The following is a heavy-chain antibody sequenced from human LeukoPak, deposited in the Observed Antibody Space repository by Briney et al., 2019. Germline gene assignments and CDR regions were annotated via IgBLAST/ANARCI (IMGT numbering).Heavy chain of an antibody. J-gene: IGHJ4*02. V-gene: IGHV3-48*01. CDR2: ITTRSDTI. Sequence: GGSLRLSCEASGFIFSSYNMNWIRQAPGKGLEWVSYITTRSDTIYYADSVEGRFTISRDNAKNSLYLQMHSLRVEGTAVYYCVRRQVGAHPFDNWGQGTLVTVSS. CDR1: GFIFSSYN. CDR3: VRRQVGAHPFDN. D-gene: IGHD1-26*01.